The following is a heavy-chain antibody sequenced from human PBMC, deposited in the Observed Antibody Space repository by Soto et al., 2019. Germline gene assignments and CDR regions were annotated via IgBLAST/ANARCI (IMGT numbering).Heavy chain of an antibody. Sequence: GGSLRLSCAASGFTFSSYRMSWVRQAPGKGQERVANIKQDGSEKYYVDSVKGRFTICRDNAKNSLYLQMNSLRAEDTAVYYCARDRNYYDCSGYYFDPRVARLENWFDPWGQGTLVTVSS. CDR2: IKQDGSEK. D-gene: IGHD3-22*01. CDR3: ARDRNYYDCSGYYFDPRVARLENWFDP. V-gene: IGHV3-7*03. CDR1: GFTFSSYR. J-gene: IGHJ5*02.